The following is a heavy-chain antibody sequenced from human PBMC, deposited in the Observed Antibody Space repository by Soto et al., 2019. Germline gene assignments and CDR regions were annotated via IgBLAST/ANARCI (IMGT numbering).Heavy chain of an antibody. Sequence: SETLSLTCTVSGGSISSSSYYWGWIRQPPGKGLEWIGSIYYGGSTFYNPSLKSRVTISVDRSKNQFSLKLSSVTAADTAVYYCARQGGYYYGAGSYYTFNWFDPWGQGTPVTVSS. J-gene: IGHJ5*02. V-gene: IGHV4-39*01. CDR1: GGSISSSSYY. D-gene: IGHD3-10*01. CDR3: ARQGGYYYGAGSYYTFNWFDP. CDR2: IYYGGST.